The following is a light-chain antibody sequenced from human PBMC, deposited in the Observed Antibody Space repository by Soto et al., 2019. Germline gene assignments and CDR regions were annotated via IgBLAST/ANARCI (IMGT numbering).Light chain of an antibody. Sequence: EIVLTQSPGTLSLSPGERATLSCRASQSVSSSYLAWYQQKPGQAPRLLIYGASSRATGIPDRFSGSGSGIYFTLTISRLEPEDFAVYYCQQYGSSPPPFGPGTKVDIK. CDR2: GAS. V-gene: IGKV3-20*01. CDR3: QQYGSSPPP. J-gene: IGKJ3*01. CDR1: QSVSSSY.